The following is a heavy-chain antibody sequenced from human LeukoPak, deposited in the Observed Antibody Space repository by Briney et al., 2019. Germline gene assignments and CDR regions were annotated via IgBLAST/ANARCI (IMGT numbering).Heavy chain of an antibody. V-gene: IGHV4-4*07. J-gene: IGHJ4*02. Sequence: ASETVSLTCIVSGGSISDYYWGWIRQPAGEGLEWIGRIHSSGTTNYNPSLKSRVAMSVDMSRNQFSLKLSSVTAADTAVYYCVGGEGDYSNFWGQGTLVTVSS. CDR3: VGGEGDYSNF. CDR2: IHSSGTT. D-gene: IGHD4-11*01. CDR1: GGSISDYY.